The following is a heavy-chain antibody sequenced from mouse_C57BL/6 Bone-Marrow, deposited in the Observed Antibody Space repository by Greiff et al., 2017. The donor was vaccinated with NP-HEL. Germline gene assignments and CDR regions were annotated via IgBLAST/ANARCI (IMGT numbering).Heavy chain of an antibody. CDR3: ARGGYYSNVFDY. V-gene: IGHV1-81*01. J-gene: IGHJ2*01. CDR1: GYTFTSYG. CDR2: IYPRSGNT. D-gene: IGHD2-5*01. Sequence: QVQLQQSGAELARPGASVKLSCKASGYTFTSYGISWVKQRTGQGLEWIGEIYPRSGNTYYNEKFKGKATLTADKSSSTAYMELRSLTSEDSAVYFCARGGYYSNVFDYWGQGTTLTVSS.